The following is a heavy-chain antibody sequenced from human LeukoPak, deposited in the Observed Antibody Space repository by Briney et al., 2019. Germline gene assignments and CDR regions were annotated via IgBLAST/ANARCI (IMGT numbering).Heavy chain of an antibody. Sequence: PGGSLRLSCAASGFTFSSYDMHWVRQATGKGPEWVSAIGTAGDTYYPGSVKGRFTISRENAKNSLYLQMNSLRAGDTAVYYCARLGYDYDAFDIWGQGTMVTVSS. CDR3: ARLGYDYDAFDI. CDR1: GFTFSSYD. J-gene: IGHJ3*02. D-gene: IGHD5-12*01. V-gene: IGHV3-13*01. CDR2: IGTAGDT.